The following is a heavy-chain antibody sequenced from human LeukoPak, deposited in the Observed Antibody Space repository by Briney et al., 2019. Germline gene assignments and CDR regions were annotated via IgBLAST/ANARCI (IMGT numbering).Heavy chain of an antibody. CDR2: KD. V-gene: IGHV3-30*18. Sequence: GGSLRLSCAASGFTFSTYVMHWVRQVPGKGLEWVAVKDHCADSVKGRFTASKDNSKNTVYLQMNSLRVEDTAIYYCAKDLCRGPRRSKRGIEYWGQGTLVNVS. CDR3: AKDLCRGPRRSKRGIEY. CDR1: GFTFSTYV. J-gene: IGHJ4*01.